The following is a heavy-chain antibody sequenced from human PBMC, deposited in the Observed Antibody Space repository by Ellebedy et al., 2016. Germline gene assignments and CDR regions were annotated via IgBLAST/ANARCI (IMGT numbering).Heavy chain of an antibody. Sequence: SETLSLTCSVSGGSMSGDYWSWIRQPPGKGLEWIAYIYYSGSTNYNPSLKSRVTISVDTSKNQFSLKLNSVTAADTAVYFCARVHWNDIPYYAMDVWGQGTTVTVSS. D-gene: IGHD1-1*01. V-gene: IGHV4-59*08. CDR3: ARVHWNDIPYYAMDV. CDR2: IYYSGST. J-gene: IGHJ6*02. CDR1: GGSMSGDY.